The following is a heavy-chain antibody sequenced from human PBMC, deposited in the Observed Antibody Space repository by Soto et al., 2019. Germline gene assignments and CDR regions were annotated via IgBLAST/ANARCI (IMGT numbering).Heavy chain of an antibody. D-gene: IGHD2-15*01. J-gene: IGHJ5*02. CDR3: ARAVGYCSGGSCSNNWFDP. CDR2: INAGNGNT. Sequence: ASVKVSCKASGYTFTSYAMHWVRQAPGQRLEWMGWINAGNGNTKYSQKFQGRVTITRDTSASTAYMELSSLRSEDTAVYYCARAVGYCSGGSCSNNWFDPWGQGTLVTVSS. CDR1: GYTFTSYA. V-gene: IGHV1-3*01.